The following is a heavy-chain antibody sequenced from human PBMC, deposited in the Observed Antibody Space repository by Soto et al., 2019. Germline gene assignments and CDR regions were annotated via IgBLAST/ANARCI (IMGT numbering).Heavy chain of an antibody. D-gene: IGHD3-9*01. CDR1: GGSISSYY. Sequence: SETLSLTCTVSGGSISSYYWSWIRQPPXKGLEWIGYIYYSGSTNYNPSLKSRVTISVDTSKNQFSLKLSSVTAADTAVYYCARLRDYDILTARYYYYGMDVWGQGTTVT. CDR2: IYYSGST. CDR3: ARLRDYDILTARYYYYGMDV. V-gene: IGHV4-59*08. J-gene: IGHJ6*02.